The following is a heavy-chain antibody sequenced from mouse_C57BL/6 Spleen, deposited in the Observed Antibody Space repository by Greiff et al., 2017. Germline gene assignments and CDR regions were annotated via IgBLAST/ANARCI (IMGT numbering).Heavy chain of an antibody. CDR2: IRLKSYNYAT. J-gene: IGHJ4*01. D-gene: IGHD2-5*01. CDR1: GFPFSNYW. CDR3: TGKSNPYAMDY. Sequence: DVKLQASGGGLVQPGGSMKLSCVASGFPFSNYWMNWVRQSPEKGLEWVAQIRLKSYNYATHYEESVKGRFTISRDDSKSSVYLQMNNLRAEDTGIYYCTGKSNPYAMDYWGQGTSVTVSS. V-gene: IGHV6-3*01.